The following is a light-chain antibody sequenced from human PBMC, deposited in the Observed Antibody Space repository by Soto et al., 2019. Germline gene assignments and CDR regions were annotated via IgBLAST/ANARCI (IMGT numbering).Light chain of an antibody. J-gene: IGKJ5*01. V-gene: IGKV3-15*01. CDR1: QSVRGN. Sequence: EIVLTQSPATLSLSPGERATLSCRASQSVRGNLAWYQQKPGQSPRLLIYGASSGATGIPVRFSGSGSGTEFTLTISSLQSEDFAVYYCQQYNNWPFITFGQGTRLEIK. CDR2: GAS. CDR3: QQYNNWPFIT.